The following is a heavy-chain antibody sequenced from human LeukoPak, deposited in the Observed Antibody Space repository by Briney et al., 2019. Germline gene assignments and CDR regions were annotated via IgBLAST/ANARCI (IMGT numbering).Heavy chain of an antibody. D-gene: IGHD6-6*01. Sequence: SETLSLTCAVYGGSFSGNYWSWIRQPPGQGLEWIGEINHSGSTNYNTSLKSRVTISVDPPKNQFSLKLSSVTAADTAVYYCARARFSIAARRGDSRFDPWGQGTLVTVSS. CDR3: ARARFSIAARRGDSRFDP. J-gene: IGHJ5*02. CDR2: INHSGST. V-gene: IGHV4-34*01. CDR1: GGSFSGNY.